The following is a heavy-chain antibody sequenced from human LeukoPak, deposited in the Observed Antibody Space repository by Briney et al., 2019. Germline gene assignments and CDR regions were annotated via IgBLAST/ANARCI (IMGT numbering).Heavy chain of an antibody. CDR1: GGSISTYC. CDR3: ARVGSYCFEY. V-gene: IGHV4-59*01. CDR2: VDYSGAT. J-gene: IGHJ4*02. D-gene: IGHD3-10*01. Sequence: SETLSLTCTVSGGSISTYCWSWIRQPPGKGLEWIGYVDYSGATNYNPSLKSRLTMSVDTSKHQFSLKLSSVTAADTAVYYCARVGSYCFEYWGQGTLVTVSS.